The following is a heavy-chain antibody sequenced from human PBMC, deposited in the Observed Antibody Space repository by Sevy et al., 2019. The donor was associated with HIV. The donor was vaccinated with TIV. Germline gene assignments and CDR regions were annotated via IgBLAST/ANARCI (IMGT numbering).Heavy chain of an antibody. CDR1: GFTSLNHA. CDR3: ARDLNSGYANYYYYGMDV. V-gene: IGHV3-30*04. D-gene: IGHD5-12*01. J-gene: IGHJ6*02. CDR2: ISYDGSNK. Sequence: GGSRRLSCAASGFTSLNHAMHWVRQAPGKGLKWVTVISYDGSNKNYADSVKGRFTISRDTSKSTVYLQMDSLRAEDTAVYYCARDLNSGYANYYYYGMDVWGQGTTVTVSS.